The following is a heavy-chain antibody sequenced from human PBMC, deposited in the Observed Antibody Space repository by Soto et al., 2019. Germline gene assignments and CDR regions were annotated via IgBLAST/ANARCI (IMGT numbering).Heavy chain of an antibody. CDR1: GFTLSTYD. J-gene: IGHJ2*01. Sequence: RRLSCAASGFTLSTYDMHWVRQAPGKGLEWVSAIDIAGDTYYPDSVKGRFSISRETAKNSLYLQMNSLRAGGTAVYYCARSARWLRSGYWALGGGGTMVTVYS. CDR2: IDIAGDT. CDR3: ARSARWLRSGYWAL. D-gene: IGHD5-12*01. V-gene: IGHV3-13*01.